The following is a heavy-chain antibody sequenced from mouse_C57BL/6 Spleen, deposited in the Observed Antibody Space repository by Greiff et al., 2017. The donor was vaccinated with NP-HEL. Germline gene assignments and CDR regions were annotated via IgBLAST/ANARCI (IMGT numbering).Heavy chain of an antibody. D-gene: IGHD3-3*01. Sequence: DVKLVESGGGLVKPGGSLKLSCAASGFTFSDYGMHWVRQAPEKGLEWVAYISSGSSTIYYADTVKGRFTISRDKAKNTLFLQMTSLRSEETAMYYCARAVSYAMDYWGQGTSGTVSS. V-gene: IGHV5-17*01. J-gene: IGHJ4*01. CDR2: ISSGSSTI. CDR3: ARAVSYAMDY. CDR1: GFTFSDYG.